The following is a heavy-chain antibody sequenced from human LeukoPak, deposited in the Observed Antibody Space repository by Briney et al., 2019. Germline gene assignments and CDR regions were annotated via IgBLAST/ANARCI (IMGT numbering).Heavy chain of an antibody. D-gene: IGHD1-26*01. CDR1: GFTFSSYS. CDR3: ARSLGREWELLPYYYYGMDV. V-gene: IGHV3-21*01. J-gene: IGHJ6*02. Sequence: PGGSLRLSCAASGFTFSSYSMNWVRQAPGKGLEGVSSISSSSSYIYYADSVKGRFTISRDNAKNSLYLQMNSLRAEDTAVYYCARSLGREWELLPYYYYGMDVWGQGTTVTVSS. CDR2: ISSSSSYI.